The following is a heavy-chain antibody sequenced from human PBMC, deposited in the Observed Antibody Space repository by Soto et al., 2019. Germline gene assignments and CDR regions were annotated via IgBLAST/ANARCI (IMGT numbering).Heavy chain of an antibody. CDR2: INHSGST. J-gene: IGHJ4*02. D-gene: IGHD6-19*01. CDR3: AKTAGSNSWYQTPFDL. V-gene: IGHV4-34*01. CDR1: GGSFSGYY. Sequence: SETLSLTCAVYGGSFSGYYWSWIRQPPGKGLEWFGEINHSGSTNYNPSLKSRATISVDTSKYQFSLTLNSVTAADTAVYYCAKTAGSNSWYQTPFDLWGQGLLVTVSS.